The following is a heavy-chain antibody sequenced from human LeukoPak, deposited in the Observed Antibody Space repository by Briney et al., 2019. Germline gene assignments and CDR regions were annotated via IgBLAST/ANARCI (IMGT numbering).Heavy chain of an antibody. Sequence: SETLSLTCTVSGGSISSSSYYWGWIRQPPGKGLEWIGSIYYSGSTYYNPSLKSRVTISVDKSKNQFSLKLSSVTAADTAVYYCARDNDSSGGFYMDVWGKGTTVTVSS. V-gene: IGHV4-39*07. J-gene: IGHJ6*03. D-gene: IGHD3-22*01. CDR1: GGSISSSSYY. CDR2: IYYSGST. CDR3: ARDNDSSGGFYMDV.